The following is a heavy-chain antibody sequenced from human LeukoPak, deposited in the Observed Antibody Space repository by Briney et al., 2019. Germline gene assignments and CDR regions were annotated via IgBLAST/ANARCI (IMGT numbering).Heavy chain of an antibody. V-gene: IGHV1-8*01. J-gene: IGHJ6*03. Sequence: ASVKVSCKASGYTFTSYDINWVRQATGRGLEWMGWMNPNSGNTGYAQKFQGRVTMTRNTSISTAYMELSSLRSEDTAVYYCARGLSPYYYYYMDVWGKGTTVTISS. CDR1: GYTFTSYD. CDR3: ARGLSPYYYYYMDV. CDR2: MNPNSGNT.